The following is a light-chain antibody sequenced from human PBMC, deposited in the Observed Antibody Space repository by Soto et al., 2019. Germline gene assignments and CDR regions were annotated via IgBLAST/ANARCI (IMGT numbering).Light chain of an antibody. CDR1: QSVTNNY. V-gene: IGKV3-20*01. CDR2: LAS. Sequence: EIVLTQSPGTLSLSPGERATLSCRASQSVTNNYLAWYQQKAGQAPRLLIYLASNRAAGTPDRFSGSGSGAYFTLTINRLEPEDFAVYFCQQYGSSPWTFGQGTKVDIK. CDR3: QQYGSSPWT. J-gene: IGKJ1*01.